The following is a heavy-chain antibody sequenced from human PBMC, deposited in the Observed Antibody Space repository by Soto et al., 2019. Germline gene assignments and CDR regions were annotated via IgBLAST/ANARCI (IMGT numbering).Heavy chain of an antibody. D-gene: IGHD6-13*01. J-gene: IGHJ4*02. CDR1: GFTFSSYS. CDR2: ISSSSSYI. CDR3: ARPYSSSAGGY. Sequence: EVQLVESGGGLVKPGGSLRLSCAASGFTFSSYSMNWVRQAPGKGLEWVSSISSSSSYIYYADSVKGRFTISRDNAKXXXXXXXXXXXXXXXXXXXCARPYSSSAGGYWGQGTLVTVSS. V-gene: IGHV3-21*01.